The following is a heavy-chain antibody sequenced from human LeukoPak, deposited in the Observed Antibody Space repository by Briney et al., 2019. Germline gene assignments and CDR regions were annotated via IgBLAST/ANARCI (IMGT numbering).Heavy chain of an antibody. J-gene: IGHJ3*02. CDR3: AKAGFRWELLKGAFDI. CDR1: GFTFSSYC. D-gene: IGHD1-26*01. CDR2: IRYDGGNK. V-gene: IGHV3-30*02. Sequence: PGQSLTLSCAVSGFTFSSYCMHWDRQAPGKGLGWVAFIRYDGGNKYYADSVTGRFCISRDNSKNTLYLQMNSLRAEDTAVYYCAKAGFRWELLKGAFDIWCRGTMVTVSS.